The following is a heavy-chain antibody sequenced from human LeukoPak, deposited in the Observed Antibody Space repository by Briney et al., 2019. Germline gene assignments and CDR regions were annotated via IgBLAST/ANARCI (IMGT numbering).Heavy chain of an antibody. CDR1: GYSFTSYW. CDR3: ARGDYGDYRVFYTLFDY. V-gene: IGHV5-51*01. Sequence: GESLKISCKGSGYSFTSYWIAWVRQMPGKRLEWMGIIYPGDSDTRYSPSFQGQVTISADKSISTAYLQWSSLKASDTAMYYCARGDYGDYRVFYTLFDYWGQGTLVTVSS. D-gene: IGHD4-17*01. CDR2: IYPGDSDT. J-gene: IGHJ4*02.